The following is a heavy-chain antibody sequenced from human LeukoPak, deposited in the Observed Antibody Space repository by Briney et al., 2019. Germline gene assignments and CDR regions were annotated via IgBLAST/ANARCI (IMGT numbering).Heavy chain of an antibody. CDR3: ARGRYGGKPSNYYYMDV. D-gene: IGHD4-23*01. J-gene: IGHJ6*03. CDR2: ISSSSSYI. CDR1: GFTFSSYS. V-gene: IGHV3-21*01. Sequence: GSLRLSCAASGFTFSSYSMNWVRQAPGKGLEWVSSISSSSSYIYYADSVKGRFTISRDNAKNSLYLQMNSLRAEDTAVYYCARGRYGGKPSNYYYMDVWGKGTTVTVSS.